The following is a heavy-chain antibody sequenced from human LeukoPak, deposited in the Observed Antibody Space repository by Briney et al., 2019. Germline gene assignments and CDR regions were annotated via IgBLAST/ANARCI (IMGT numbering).Heavy chain of an antibody. Sequence: SETLSLTCTVSSGSIISYTYYWGWIRQPPGKGLEWIGSIYYTGSSYYNMSLKSRVTMSVDTSKNQFSLKVTSVTAADTAVYYCARSIGVIYSVGGFDPWGQGTLVTVSS. J-gene: IGHJ5*02. V-gene: IGHV4-39*01. CDR2: IYYTGSS. D-gene: IGHD3-3*01. CDR3: ARSIGVIYSVGGFDP. CDR1: SGSIISYTYY.